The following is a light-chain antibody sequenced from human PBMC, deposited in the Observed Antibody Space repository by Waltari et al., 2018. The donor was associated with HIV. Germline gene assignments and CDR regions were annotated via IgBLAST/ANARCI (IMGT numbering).Light chain of an antibody. CDR2: WAS. V-gene: IGKV4-1*01. J-gene: IGKJ3*01. Sequence: DIVLPQSPEPLTMSPCETATINCKPSRTVVSSTNNQNYLAWYQHKVGRSPKLLMYWASTRAPGVPERFSGGGSGTDFTLAIRGLQADDESVYYCQQYETVPFTFGPGTTV. CDR1: RTVVSSTNNQNY. CDR3: QQYETVPFT.